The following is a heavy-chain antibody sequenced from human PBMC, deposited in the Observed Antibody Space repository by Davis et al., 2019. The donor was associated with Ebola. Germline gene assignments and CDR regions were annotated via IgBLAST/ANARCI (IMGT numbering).Heavy chain of an antibody. Sequence: GESLKISCAASGFTFSSYAMHWVRQAPGKGLEWVAVISYDGSNKYYADSVKDRFTISRDNSKNTLYLQMNSLRAEDTAVYYCARGSENWNYVDYWGQGTLVTVSS. CDR3: ARGSENWNYVDY. V-gene: IGHV3-30-3*01. CDR2: ISYDGSNK. J-gene: IGHJ4*02. CDR1: GFTFSSYA. D-gene: IGHD1-1*01.